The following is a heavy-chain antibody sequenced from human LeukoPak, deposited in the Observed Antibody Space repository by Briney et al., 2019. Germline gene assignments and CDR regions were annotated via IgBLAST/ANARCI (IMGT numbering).Heavy chain of an antibody. J-gene: IGHJ4*02. V-gene: IGHV4-59*08. CDR3: ARLRRGGGARRGVVTAIGKYFDY. D-gene: IGHD2-21*02. CDR1: GGSISSYY. CDR2: IYYSGST. Sequence: PSETLSLTCTVSGGSISSYYWSWIRQPPGKGLEWIGYIYYSGSTNYNPSLKSRVSISVDTSKNQFSLNLSSVTAADTAVYYCARLRRGGGARRGVVTAIGKYFDYWGQGTLVTVSS.